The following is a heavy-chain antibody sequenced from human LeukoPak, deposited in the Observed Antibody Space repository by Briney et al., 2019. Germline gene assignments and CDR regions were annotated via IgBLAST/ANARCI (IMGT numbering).Heavy chain of an antibody. CDR2: IDLRDSYT. J-gene: IGHJ4*02. Sequence: GESLKISCQASGYSFSNYWISWVRQMPGKGLEWMGRIDLRDSYTKYSPSFEGHVTISVDKSSTTAFLQWNSLKASDSAVYYCATGASKVTTDFANYWGQGTQVAVSS. CDR3: ATGASKVTTDFANY. V-gene: IGHV5-10-1*01. CDR1: GYSFSNYW. D-gene: IGHD4-17*01.